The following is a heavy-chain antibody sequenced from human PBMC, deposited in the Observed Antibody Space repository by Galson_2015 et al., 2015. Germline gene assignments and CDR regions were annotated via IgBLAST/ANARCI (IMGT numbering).Heavy chain of an antibody. CDR3: ARGQAAAGMAYYFDY. CDR2: IYTSGST. V-gene: IGHV4-61*02. J-gene: IGHJ4*02. Sequence: TLSLTCTVSGGSIGSGSYYWSWIRQPAGKGLEWIGRIYTSGSTNYNPSLKSRVTISVDTSKNQFSLKLSSVTAADTAVYYCARGQAAAGMAYYFDYWGQGTLV. CDR1: GGSIGSGSYY. D-gene: IGHD6-13*01.